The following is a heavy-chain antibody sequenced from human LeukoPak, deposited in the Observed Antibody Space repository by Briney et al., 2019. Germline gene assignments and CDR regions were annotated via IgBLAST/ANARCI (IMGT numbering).Heavy chain of an antibody. D-gene: IGHD5-12*01. J-gene: IGHJ4*02. V-gene: IGHV3-48*02. CDR2: INTDNSAI. Sequence: GGSLRLSCAASGFTFSSYSMNWVRQAPGKGLEWISYINTDNSAIYYAPSVKGRFTISRDNAESSLLLLMNSLTDDDTAVYYCARDGPYTGPFDKWGQGTLVTVSS. CDR3: ARDGPYTGPFDK. CDR1: GFTFSSYS.